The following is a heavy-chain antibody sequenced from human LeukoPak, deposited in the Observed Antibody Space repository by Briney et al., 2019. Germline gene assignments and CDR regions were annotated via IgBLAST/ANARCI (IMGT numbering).Heavy chain of an antibody. J-gene: IGHJ4*02. D-gene: IGHD7-27*01. CDR2: IYYSGST. V-gene: IGHV4-59*01. CDR3: ARDNWGSADY. Sequence: SETLSLTCTVSGGSISSYYWSWIRQPPGKGLEWIGYIYYSGSTNYNPSHKSRVTISVDTSKNQFSLKLSSVTAADTAVYYCARDNWGSADYWGQGTLVTVSS. CDR1: GGSISSYY.